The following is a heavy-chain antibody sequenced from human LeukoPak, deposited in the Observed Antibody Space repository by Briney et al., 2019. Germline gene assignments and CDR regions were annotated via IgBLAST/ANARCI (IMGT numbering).Heavy chain of an antibody. CDR3: ARGGSGISNAFDI. J-gene: IGHJ3*02. V-gene: IGHV4-59*01. CDR1: GGSISSYY. CDR2: LYYSGST. Sequence: SQSLSLTCSVSGGSISSYYWSWIRQPPGKGLEWIGYLYYSGSTNSNPCLKSRVTMPVDTSKNQFSLKLRSVTAADTAVYYCARGGSGISNAFDIWGQGTMVTVSS. D-gene: IGHD3-10*01.